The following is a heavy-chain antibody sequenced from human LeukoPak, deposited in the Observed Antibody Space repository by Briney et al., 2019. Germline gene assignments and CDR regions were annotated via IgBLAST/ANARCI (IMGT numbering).Heavy chain of an antibody. CDR2: INWNGGST. D-gene: IGHD6-19*01. J-gene: IGHJ4*02. CDR1: GYSISSAYY. Sequence: ETLSLTCTVSGYSISSAYYWGWIRQSPGKGLEWVSGINWNGGSTGYADSVKGRFTISRDNAKNSLYLQMNSLRAEDTALYYCARSPGIAVAVYFDYWGQGTLVTVSS. V-gene: IGHV3-20*04. CDR3: ARSPGIAVAVYFDY.